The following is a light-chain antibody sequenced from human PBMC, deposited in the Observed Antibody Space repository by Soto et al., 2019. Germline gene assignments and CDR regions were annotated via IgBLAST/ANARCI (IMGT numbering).Light chain of an antibody. CDR3: QVWDNRSEHVV. CDR2: DDS. V-gene: IGLV3-21*02. Sequence: SYELTQPPSVSVAPGQTATITCGGDNIGSKSVHWYQQKPGQAPFLVVFDDSDRPSGIPERFSGSNSGNTATLTISGVEAGDEADYYCQVWDNRSEHVVFGGGTKLTVL. CDR1: NIGSKS. J-gene: IGLJ2*01.